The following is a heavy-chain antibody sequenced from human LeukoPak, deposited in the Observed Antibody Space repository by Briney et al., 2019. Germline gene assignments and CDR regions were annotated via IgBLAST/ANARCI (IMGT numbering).Heavy chain of an antibody. CDR3: ARVPPFGVVIEAFDI. J-gene: IGHJ3*02. CDR1: GGSFSGYY. Sequence: SETLSLTCAVYGGSFSGYYWSWIRQPPGKGLEWIGEINHSGSTNYNPSLKSRVTISVVTSKNQFSLKLSSVTAADTAVYYCARVPPFGVVIEAFDIWGQGTMVTVSS. V-gene: IGHV4-34*01. CDR2: INHSGST. D-gene: IGHD3-3*01.